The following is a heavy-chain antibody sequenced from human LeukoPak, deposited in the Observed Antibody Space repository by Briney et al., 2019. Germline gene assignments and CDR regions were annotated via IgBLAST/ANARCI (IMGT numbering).Heavy chain of an antibody. CDR3: ATTTRSSPWDY. CDR1: GFTFSSYS. Sequence: PGGSLRLSCAASGFTFSSYSMSWVRQAPGKGLEWLANIRQDGSEQHYVDSVRGRFTISRDNAKNSVYLQMNSLRAEDTALYYCATTTRSSPWDYWGQGTLVTVSP. V-gene: IGHV3-7*01. CDR2: IRQDGSEQ. J-gene: IGHJ4*02. D-gene: IGHD6-6*01.